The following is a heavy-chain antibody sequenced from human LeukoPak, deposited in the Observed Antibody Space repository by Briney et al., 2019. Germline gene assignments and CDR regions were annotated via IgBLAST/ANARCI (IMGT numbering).Heavy chain of an antibody. CDR3: ARGGLRVMVYRLYYMDV. Sequence: ASVKVSCKASGYTFSGSYIHWVRQAPGQGLEWMGRINPNSGDTNSPQKFQGRVTMTRDTSITTAYMELTRLRSDDTAVYYCARGGLRVMVYRLYYMDVWGKGTTVTVSS. V-gene: IGHV1-2*06. CDR1: GYTFSGSY. D-gene: IGHD2-8*01. J-gene: IGHJ6*03. CDR2: INPNSGDT.